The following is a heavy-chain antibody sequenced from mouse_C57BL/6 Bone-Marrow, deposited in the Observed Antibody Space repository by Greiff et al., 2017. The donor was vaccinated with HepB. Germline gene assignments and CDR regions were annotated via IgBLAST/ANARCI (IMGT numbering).Heavy chain of an antibody. V-gene: IGHV5-4*01. D-gene: IGHD1-1*01. CDR3: AREYYGSSFDV. CDR2: ISDGGSYT. J-gene: IGHJ1*03. Sequence: EVKLQESGGGLVKPGGSLKLSCAASGFTFSSYAMSWVRQTPEKRLEWVATISDGGSYTYYPDNVKGRFTISRDNAKNNLYLQMSHLKSEDTAMYYCAREYYGSSFDVWGTGTTVTVSS. CDR1: GFTFSSYA.